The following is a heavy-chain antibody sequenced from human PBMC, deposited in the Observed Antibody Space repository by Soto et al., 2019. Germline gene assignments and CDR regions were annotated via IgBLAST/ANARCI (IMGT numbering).Heavy chain of an antibody. J-gene: IGHJ3*01. CDR3: ARDRGITMMVRAFDL. Sequence: QVQLVESGGGVVQPGRSLRLSCAASGFTFSSYGMHWVRQAPGKGLEWVAVISYDGSNKYYADSVKGRFTISRDNSKKTLYLPMNSLRAEETAVYYCARDRGITMMVRAFDLWGQGTMVTVSS. D-gene: IGHD3-22*01. V-gene: IGHV3-30*03. CDR1: GFTFSSYG. CDR2: ISYDGSNK.